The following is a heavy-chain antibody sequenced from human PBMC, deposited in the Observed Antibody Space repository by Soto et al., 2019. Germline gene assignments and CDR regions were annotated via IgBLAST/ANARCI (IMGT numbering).Heavy chain of an antibody. Sequence: GGSLRLSCAASGFTFGSYVMAWVRQAPGKGLEWISGITASGGGTYYSDSVKGRFTISRDNSKNTMYLQMNSLRAEDTAVYYSPKRLNDDNSAYGLDYCRQLTLVPVSS. J-gene: IGHJ4*02. D-gene: IGHD6-25*01. V-gene: IGHV3-23*01. CDR1: GFTFGSYV. CDR3: PKRLNDDNSAYGLDY. CDR2: ITASGGGT.